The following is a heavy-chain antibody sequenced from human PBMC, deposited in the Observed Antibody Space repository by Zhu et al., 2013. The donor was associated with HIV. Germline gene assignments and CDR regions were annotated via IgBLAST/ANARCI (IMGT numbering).Heavy chain of an antibody. D-gene: IGHD4-17*01. Sequence: QVQLVQSGTEVKKPGASVKVSCKASGYTFTRFGISWVRQAPGQGLEWMGWISPYNGDTIYSQKFQGRLTMTADTSTSTAYMDLKSLRSDDTAVYYCAKGSTYGDYEFDLWGQGTLVTVSS. CDR1: GYTFTRFG. J-gene: IGHJ5*02. CDR3: AKGSTYGDYEFDL. CDR2: ISPYNGDT. V-gene: IGHV1-18*01.